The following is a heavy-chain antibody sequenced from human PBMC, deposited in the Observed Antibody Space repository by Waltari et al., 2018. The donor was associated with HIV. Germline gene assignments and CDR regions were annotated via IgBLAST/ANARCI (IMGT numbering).Heavy chain of an antibody. J-gene: IGHJ6*02. V-gene: IGHV1-18*01. D-gene: IGHD2-8*01. CDR1: GFTVSNYF. CDR3: VRGGGSWLYDMYYYQGLDV. Sequence: VQLVQSGPEMRKPGASVQSSCRAYGFTVSNYFFSCVRQAPGQGLEWLGWISAYDGNKDSAQKFKGRITLTTDTSTTTAYLEVRSLRSDDTAIYHCVRGGGSWLYDMYYYQGLDVWGQGTTVIVSS. CDR2: ISAYDGNK.